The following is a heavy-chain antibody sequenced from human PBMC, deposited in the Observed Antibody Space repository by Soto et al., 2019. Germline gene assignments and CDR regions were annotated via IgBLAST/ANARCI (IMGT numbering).Heavy chain of an antibody. CDR1: GGSISSYY. CDR3: ARGGIFGVVIEYYYYGMDV. V-gene: IGHV4-59*01. D-gene: IGHD3-3*01. J-gene: IGHJ6*02. Sequence: ETLSLTCTVSGGSISSYYWSWIRQPPGKGLEWIGYIYYSGSTNYNPSLKSRVTISVDTSKNQFSLKLSSVTAADTAVYYCARGGIFGVVIEYYYYGMDVWGQGTTVTVSS. CDR2: IYYSGST.